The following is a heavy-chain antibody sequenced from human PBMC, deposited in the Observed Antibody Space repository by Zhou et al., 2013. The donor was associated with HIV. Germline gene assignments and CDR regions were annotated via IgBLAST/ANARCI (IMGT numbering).Heavy chain of an antibody. CDR2: ISSYNGNT. V-gene: IGHV1-18*01. CDR1: GYTFSNYG. Sequence: QVKLVQSGAEVKKAGASVKVSCKTSGYTFSNYGIHWVRQAPGQGLEWMGWISSYNGNTNYAQKFQDRVTMTAGTYSFTAYMELKSLRSDDTAVYYCARGRGIHHPGGTTWGQGTLVTVSS. J-gene: IGHJ4*02. CDR3: ARGRGIHHPGGTT. D-gene: IGHD4-17*01.